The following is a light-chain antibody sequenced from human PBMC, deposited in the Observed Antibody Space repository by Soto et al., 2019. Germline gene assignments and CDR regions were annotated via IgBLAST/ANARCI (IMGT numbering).Light chain of an antibody. CDR2: INSDGSH. Sequence: QLVLTQSPSASASLGASVKLTCTLSRGHSTYAVAWHQQQPEKGPRYLMKINSDGSHSKGDEIPDRFSGSRSGAERSLTISSLQSEDEADYYCQTWGTGIRVFGGGTKLTVL. J-gene: IGLJ3*02. V-gene: IGLV4-69*02. CDR3: QTWGTGIRV. CDR1: RGHSTYA.